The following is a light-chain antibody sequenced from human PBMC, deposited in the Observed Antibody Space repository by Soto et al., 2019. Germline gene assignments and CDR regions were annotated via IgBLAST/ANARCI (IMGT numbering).Light chain of an antibody. CDR1: SSNIGAGYD. V-gene: IGLV1-40*01. CDR3: QSYDTRLSGSV. J-gene: IGLJ3*02. Sequence: QSVLTQPPSVSGAPGQRVTISCTGTSSNIGAGYDVIWYQQLPGTAPKLLIFGNNSRSSGVPDRFSGSKSGTSAPLAVAGLQAEDEADYHCQSYDTRLSGSVFGGGTKLTVL. CDR2: GNN.